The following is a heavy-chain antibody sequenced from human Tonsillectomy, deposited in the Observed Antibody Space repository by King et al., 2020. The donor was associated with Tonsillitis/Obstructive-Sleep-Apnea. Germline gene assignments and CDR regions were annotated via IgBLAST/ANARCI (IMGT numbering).Heavy chain of an antibody. D-gene: IGHD2-2*01. CDR3: ARQTGLRHCSSTSCYARWFDP. V-gene: IGHV5-51*01. Sequence: VQLVQSGAEVKKPGESLKISCKGSGYSFTSYWIGWVRQMLGKGLEWMGIIYPGDSDTRYSPSFQGQVTISADKSISTAYLQWSSLKASDTAMYYCARQTGLRHCSSTSCYARWFDPWGQGTLVTVSS. CDR1: GYSFTSYW. CDR2: IYPGDSDT. J-gene: IGHJ5*02.